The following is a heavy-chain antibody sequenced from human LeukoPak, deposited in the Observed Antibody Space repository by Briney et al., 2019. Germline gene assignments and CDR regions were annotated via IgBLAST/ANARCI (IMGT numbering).Heavy chain of an antibody. CDR1: GGTFSSYA. D-gene: IGHD2-2*02. CDR2: IIPIFGTA. V-gene: IGHV1-69*05. J-gene: IGHJ5*02. Sequence: SVTVSCKASGGTFSSYAISWVRQAPGQGLEWMGGIIPIFGTANYAQKFQGRVTITTDESTSTAYMELSSLRSEDTAVYYCARSSYCSSTSCDTWFDPWGQGTLVTVSS. CDR3: ARSSYCSSTSCDTWFDP.